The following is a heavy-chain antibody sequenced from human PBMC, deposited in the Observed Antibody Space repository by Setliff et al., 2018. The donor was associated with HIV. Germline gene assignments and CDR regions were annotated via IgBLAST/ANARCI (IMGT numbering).Heavy chain of an antibody. CDR3: AREPPGYGDSNDY. D-gene: IGHD4-17*01. Sequence: SATLSLTCTVSGGSIRSGNYYWSWLLLPAWKGLEWIGRIYTSGSTNYNPSLKTRVTLSVDTSKNQFSLRLHSVTAADTAVYYCAREPPGYGDSNDYWGQGTLVTVSS. CDR2: IYTSGST. V-gene: IGHV4-61*02. J-gene: IGHJ4*02. CDR1: GGSIRSGNYY.